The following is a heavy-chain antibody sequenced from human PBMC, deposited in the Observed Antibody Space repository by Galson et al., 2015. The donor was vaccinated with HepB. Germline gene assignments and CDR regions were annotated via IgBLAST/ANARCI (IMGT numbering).Heavy chain of an antibody. D-gene: IGHD2-2*01. CDR2: ISFDGSNK. J-gene: IGHJ3*02. CDR3: ATGGIVVVPTGPIGGAFDI. V-gene: IGHV3-30*04. CDR1: GFTFSSYA. Sequence: SLRLSCAASGFTFSSYAMHWVRQAPGKGLEWVAVISFDGSNKHYADSVKGRFTISRDNSKNTLYLQMNSLRVEDTAVFYCATGGIVVVPTGPIGGAFDIWGQGTMVTVSS.